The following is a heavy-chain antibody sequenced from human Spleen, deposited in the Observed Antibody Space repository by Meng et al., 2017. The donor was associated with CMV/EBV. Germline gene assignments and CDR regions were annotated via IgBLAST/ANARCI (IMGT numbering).Heavy chain of an antibody. CDR1: GFTVSSNY. D-gene: IGHD1-14*01. Sequence: GESLKISCAASGFTVSSNYMSWVRQAPGKGLEWVSVIYSGGSTYYADSVKGRFTISRDNSKNTLYLQMNSLRAEDTAVYYCVRHHGDYWGQGTLVTVSS. V-gene: IGHV3-53*01. J-gene: IGHJ4*02. CDR3: VRHHGDY. CDR2: IYSGGST.